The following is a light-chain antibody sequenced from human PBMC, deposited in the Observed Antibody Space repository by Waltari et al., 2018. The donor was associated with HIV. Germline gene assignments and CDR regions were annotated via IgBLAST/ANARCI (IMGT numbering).Light chain of an antibody. CDR3: QSHYGSNPV. Sequence: NFMLTQSHSVSESPGQTVTISCTGNSGSIASNFVQWYQQRPGSAPRSVCYEDNRRPAGVPDRFSGSIDTSSNSASLTISGLKTEDEADYDCQSHYGSNPVFGGGTRLTVL. CDR2: EDN. J-gene: IGLJ3*02. V-gene: IGLV6-57*02. CDR1: SGSIASNF.